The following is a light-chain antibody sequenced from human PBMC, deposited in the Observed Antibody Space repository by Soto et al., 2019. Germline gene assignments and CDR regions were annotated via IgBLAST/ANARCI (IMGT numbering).Light chain of an antibody. Sequence: AIRRSQPPSSFSATTRDRVTITCRASQGISSYLAWYQQKPGKAPKLLTYAASTLQSGVPSRFSGSGSGTDFTLTISCLQSEDFAPYYCQQYYIYLQTFCHGTMVDIK. CDR1: QGISSY. CDR2: AAS. J-gene: IGKJ1*01. V-gene: IGKV1-8*01. CDR3: QQYYIYLQT.